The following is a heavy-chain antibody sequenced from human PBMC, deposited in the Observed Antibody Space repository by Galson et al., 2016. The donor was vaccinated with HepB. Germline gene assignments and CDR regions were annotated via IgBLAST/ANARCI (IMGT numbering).Heavy chain of an antibody. D-gene: IGHD3-16*02. J-gene: IGHJ5*02. CDR3: ARRVILPAASELFDP. CDR2: IYWNDGK. CDR1: GFSLSTTGVG. V-gene: IGHV2-5*01. Sequence: PALVKPTQTLTLTCTFSGFSLSTTGVGVGWFRQPPGRALEWLALIYWNDGKRYSPSLESKLSISKDTANNRVVLSINNVDPMDPATYFWARRVILPAASELFDPWGQGALVTVSS.